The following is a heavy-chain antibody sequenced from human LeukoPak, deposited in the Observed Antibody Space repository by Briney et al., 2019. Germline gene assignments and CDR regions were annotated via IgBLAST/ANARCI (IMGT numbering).Heavy chain of an antibody. V-gene: IGHV3-11*01. CDR2: ISSSGSTI. CDR1: GFTFSDYY. J-gene: IGHJ4*02. Sequence: TGGSLRLSCAVSGFTFSDYYMRWIRQAPGKGLEWVSYISSSGSTIYYADSVKGRFTISRDNAKNSLYLQMNSLRAEDTAVYYCAVAATGLFDYWGQGTLVTVSS. D-gene: IGHD2-15*01. CDR3: AVAATGLFDY.